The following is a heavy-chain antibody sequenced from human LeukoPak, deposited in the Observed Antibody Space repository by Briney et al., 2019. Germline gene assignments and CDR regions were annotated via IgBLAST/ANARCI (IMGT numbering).Heavy chain of an antibody. V-gene: IGHV4-59*01. D-gene: IGHD2-21*02. CDR1: GGSISSYY. CDR2: IYYSGST. Sequence: SETLSLTCTVSGGSISSYYWSWIRQPPGKGLEWIGYIYYSGSTNYNPSLKSRVTISVDTSKNQFSLKLSSVTAADTAVYYCARGGGGDGIDYWCQGTLVTVSS. J-gene: IGHJ4*02. CDR3: ARGGGGDGIDY.